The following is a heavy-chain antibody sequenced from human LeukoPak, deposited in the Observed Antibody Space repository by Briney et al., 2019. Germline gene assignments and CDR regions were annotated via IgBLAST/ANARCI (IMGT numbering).Heavy chain of an antibody. CDR3: AKDMVFRSGWYGWFDP. CDR1: GFTFDDYA. Sequence: GGSLRLSSAASGFTFDDYAMHWVRQAPGTGLEWVSGISWNSGSIGYADSVKGRFTISRDNAKNSLYLQMNSLRAEDTALYYCAKDMVFRSGWYGWFDPWGQGTLVTVSS. D-gene: IGHD6-19*01. J-gene: IGHJ5*02. CDR2: ISWNSGSI. V-gene: IGHV3-9*01.